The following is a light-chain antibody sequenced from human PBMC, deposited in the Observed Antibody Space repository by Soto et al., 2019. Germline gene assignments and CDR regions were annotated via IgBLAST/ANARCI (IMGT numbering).Light chain of an antibody. CDR1: QSISSW. V-gene: IGKV1-5*03. Sequence: DNHMTQSPSTLSASVGDRVTITCRASQSISSWLAWYQQKPGKAPNLLIYKASSLRSGVPSRFSGSGSGTEFTPTISSLQPDDSATYYCQQYKSYPWTFGQGTKVDIK. CDR3: QQYKSYPWT. CDR2: KAS. J-gene: IGKJ1*01.